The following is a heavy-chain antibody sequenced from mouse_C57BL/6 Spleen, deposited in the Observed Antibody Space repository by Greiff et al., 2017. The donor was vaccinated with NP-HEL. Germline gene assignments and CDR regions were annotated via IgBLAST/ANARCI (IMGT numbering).Heavy chain of an antibody. V-gene: IGHV1-55*01. Sequence: QVQLKQPGAELVKPGASVKMSCKASGYTFTSYWITWVKQRPGQGLEWIGDIYPGSGSTNYNEKFKSKATLTVDTSSSTAYMQLSSLTSEDSAVYYCASARYYYGSSYEVAYWGQGTLVTVSA. CDR2: IYPGSGST. CDR1: GYTFTSYW. J-gene: IGHJ3*01. D-gene: IGHD1-1*01. CDR3: ASARYYYGSSYEVAY.